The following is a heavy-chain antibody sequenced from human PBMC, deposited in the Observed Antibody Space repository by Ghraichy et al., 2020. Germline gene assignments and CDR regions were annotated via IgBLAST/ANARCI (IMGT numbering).Heavy chain of an antibody. Sequence: SETLSLICTVSGGSIRSHFWSWIRQPPGKGLEWIGYIYYTGTTNYSPSLGGRASISLDTSKNQFSLSLTSVTAADTAVYYCARRGRGYSLYYYSLDVWGPGTTVTVSS. D-gene: IGHD5-18*01. CDR3: ARRGRGYSLYYYSLDV. J-gene: IGHJ6*02. CDR1: GGSIRSHF. CDR2: IYYTGTT. V-gene: IGHV4-59*08.